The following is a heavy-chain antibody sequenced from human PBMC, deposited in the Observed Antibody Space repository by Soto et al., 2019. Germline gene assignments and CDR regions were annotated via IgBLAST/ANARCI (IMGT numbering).Heavy chain of an antibody. V-gene: IGHV5-51*01. CDR2: IYPGDSDT. J-gene: IGHJ6*02. D-gene: IGHD2-21*02. CDR3: ERPGVGCGGDCYTSGGGMDV. CDR1: GYSFTSYL. Sequence: GESLKISFKGSGYSFTSYLICWVRQMPGKGLEWMGIIYPGDSDTRYSPSFQGQVTISADKSISTAYLQWSSLKASDTAMYYCERPGVGCGGDCYTSGGGMDVCGQGTTLTVSS.